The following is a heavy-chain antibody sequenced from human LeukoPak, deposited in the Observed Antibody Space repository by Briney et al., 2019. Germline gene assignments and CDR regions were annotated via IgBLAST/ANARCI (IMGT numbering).Heavy chain of an antibody. CDR3: ARDSTIWYYFDY. CDR2: IYSDGST. Sequence: GGSLRLSCAASGFTVSSKYMSWVRQAPGKGLDWVSVIYSDGSTYYADSVKGRFTISRDNSKNTLYLQMNNLRAEDTAVYYCARDSTIWYYFDYWGQGTLVTVSS. J-gene: IGHJ4*02. V-gene: IGHV3-53*01. D-gene: IGHD6-13*01. CDR1: GFTVSSKY.